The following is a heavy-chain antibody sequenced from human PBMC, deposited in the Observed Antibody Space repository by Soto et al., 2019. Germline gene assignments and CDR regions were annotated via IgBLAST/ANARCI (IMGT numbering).Heavy chain of an antibody. CDR1: GGTFSSYA. D-gene: IGHD3-3*01. CDR2: IIPIFGTA. Sequence: VQLVQSGAEVKKPGSSVKVSCKASGGTFSSYAISWVRQAPGQGLEWMGGIIPIFGTANYAQKFQGRVTITADESTSTAYMELSSLRSEDTAVYYCAIGNKARYYDFWSGYYSSDWFDPWGQGTLVTVSS. J-gene: IGHJ5*02. V-gene: IGHV1-69*01. CDR3: AIGNKARYYDFWSGYYSSDWFDP.